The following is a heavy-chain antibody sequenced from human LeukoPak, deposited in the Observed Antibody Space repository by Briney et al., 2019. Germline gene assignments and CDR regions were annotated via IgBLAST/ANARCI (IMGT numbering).Heavy chain of an antibody. Sequence: SETLSLTCAVYGGSFSGYYWSWIRQPPGKGLEWIGEINHSGSTNYNPSLKSRVTISVDTSKNQFSLKLSSVTAADTAVYYCARVSAIAVAGKDAFDIWGQGTMVTVSS. CDR3: ARVSAIAVAGKDAFDI. J-gene: IGHJ3*02. D-gene: IGHD6-19*01. CDR2: INHSGST. CDR1: GGSFSGYY. V-gene: IGHV4-34*01.